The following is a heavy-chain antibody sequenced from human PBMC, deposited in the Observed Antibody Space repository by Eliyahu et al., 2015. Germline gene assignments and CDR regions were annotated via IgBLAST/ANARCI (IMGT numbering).Heavy chain of an antibody. J-gene: IGHJ4*02. CDR3: ARGHIEWNYAGAFDH. D-gene: IGHD1-7*01. CDR2: INTDTGNP. Sequence: QVQLVQSGSELKKPGASVKVSCXASGYXFTNYAINWVRXAPGQGLEWVGWINTDTGNPTYAQGFTGRLVFSLDSSVSTAYLQISSLEAEDTAVYYCARGHIEWNYAGAFDHWGQGTLVTVSS. V-gene: IGHV7-4-1*02. CDR1: GYXFTNYA.